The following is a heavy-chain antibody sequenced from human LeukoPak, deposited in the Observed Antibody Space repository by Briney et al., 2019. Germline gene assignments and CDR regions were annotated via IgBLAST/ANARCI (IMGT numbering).Heavy chain of an antibody. CDR3: ARIVVTTLYYYYYMDV. V-gene: IGHV3-7*01. CDR1: GFTFTTNW. D-gene: IGHD1-14*01. J-gene: IGHJ6*03. Sequence: SGGSLRLSCAASGFTFTTNWMTWVRQAPGKGLEWVATINQDGSEKYYVDSVKGRFTISRDNAKNSLYLQMNSLRAEDTAVYYCARIVVTTLYYYYYMDVWGKGTTVTVSS. CDR2: INQDGSEK.